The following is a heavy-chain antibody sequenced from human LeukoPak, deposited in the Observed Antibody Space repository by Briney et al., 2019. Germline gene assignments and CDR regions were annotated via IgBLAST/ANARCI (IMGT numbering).Heavy chain of an antibody. CDR1: GFTFSNFA. CDR3: AKSIDFTGYSSWDY. Sequence: GGSLRLSCAASGFTFSNFAMSWVRQAPGKGLEGGSGISGSGIRTFSADSVKGRFTISRDNSKNTLYLQIHSLRAEDTAVYYCAKSIDFTGYSSWDYWGRGTLVTVSS. CDR2: ISGSGIRT. D-gene: IGHD3-9*01. V-gene: IGHV3-23*01. J-gene: IGHJ4*02.